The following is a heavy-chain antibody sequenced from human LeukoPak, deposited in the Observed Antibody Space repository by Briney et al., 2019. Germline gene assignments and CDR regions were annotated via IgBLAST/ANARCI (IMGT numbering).Heavy chain of an antibody. D-gene: IGHD2-21*01. J-gene: IGHJ3*01. Sequence: SETLSLTCSVSGYSINSGYYWGWIRQPPGKGLEWIGSIYHSGSSYYNPCLKSRGTISVDRSKHQFSLKLSSVTATDTAVYYCARELAYCGGDCYLAAFDLWGQGTMVTVSS. CDR2: IYHSGSS. V-gene: IGHV4-38-2*02. CDR1: GYSINSGYY. CDR3: ARELAYCGGDCYLAAFDL.